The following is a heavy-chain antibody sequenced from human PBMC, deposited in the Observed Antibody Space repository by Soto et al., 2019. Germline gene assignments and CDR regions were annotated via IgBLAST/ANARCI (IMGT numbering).Heavy chain of an antibody. J-gene: IGHJ4*02. D-gene: IGHD1-26*01. CDR3: AKGWGYFDY. CDR2: ISYDGSNK. CDR1: GFTFSSYG. Sequence: QVQLVESGGGVVQPGRSLRLSCAASGFTFSSYGMHWVRQAPGKGLEWVAVISYDGSNKYYADSVKGRFTISRDNSKNTLYPQMNSLRAEDTAVYYCAKGWGYFDYWGQGTLVTVSS. V-gene: IGHV3-30*18.